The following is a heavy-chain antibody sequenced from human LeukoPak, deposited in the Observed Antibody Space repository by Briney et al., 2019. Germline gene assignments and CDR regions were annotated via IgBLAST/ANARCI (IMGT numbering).Heavy chain of an antibody. CDR1: GFAFSNAW. CDR2: IKSKTDGGTT. J-gene: IGHJ4*02. CDR3: AKDPQTYSSGSL. V-gene: IGHV3-15*01. Sequence: GGSLRLSCAASGFAFSNAWMSWVRQAPGKGLEWVGRIKSKTDGGTTDYAAPVKGRFTISRDDSKNTLYLQMNSLRAEDTAVYYCAKDPQTYSSGSLGGQGTLVTVSS. D-gene: IGHD6-19*01.